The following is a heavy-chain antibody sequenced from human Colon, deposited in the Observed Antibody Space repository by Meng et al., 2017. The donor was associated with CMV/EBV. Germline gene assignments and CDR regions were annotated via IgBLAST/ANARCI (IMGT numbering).Heavy chain of an antibody. V-gene: IGHV3-23*01. J-gene: IGHJ4*02. D-gene: IGHD6-19*01. CDR3: AKDSGMRGWFFDY. Sequence: VMLLESGGGWVQRGGSLRLSCAASGFTLSGYAMGWVRQAPEKGLEWVSTISDTGAGTYYPDSVKGRFIISRDNSKNTLYLQVNSLRAEDTAIYYCAKDSGMRGWFFDYWGQGTLVTVSS. CDR1: GFTLSGYA. CDR2: ISDTGAGT.